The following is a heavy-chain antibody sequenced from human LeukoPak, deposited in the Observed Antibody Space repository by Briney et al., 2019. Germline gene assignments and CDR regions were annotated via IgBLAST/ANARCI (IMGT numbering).Heavy chain of an antibody. Sequence: SETLSLTCAVYGGSFSGYYWSWIRQPPGKGLEWIGEINHSGSTNYNPSLKSRVTISVDTSKNQFSLKLSSVTAADTAVYYCARGIVGATYAWFVPWGQGTLVTVSS. J-gene: IGHJ5*02. CDR2: INHSGST. CDR1: GGSFSGYY. D-gene: IGHD1-26*01. CDR3: ARGIVGATYAWFVP. V-gene: IGHV4-34*01.